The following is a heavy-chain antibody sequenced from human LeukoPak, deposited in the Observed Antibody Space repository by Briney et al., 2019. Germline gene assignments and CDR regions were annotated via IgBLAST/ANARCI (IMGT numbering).Heavy chain of an antibody. CDR2: ISAYNGNT. V-gene: IGHV1-18*01. J-gene: IGHJ4*02. CDR1: GYTFTSYG. D-gene: IGHD6-19*01. Sequence: GASVKVSCKASGYTFTSYGISWVRQAPGQGLEWMGWISAYNGNTNYAQKLQGRVTMTRDTSISTAYMELSSLRSDDTAMYYCARDVLLAVPALDYWGQGTLVTVSS. CDR3: ARDVLLAVPALDY.